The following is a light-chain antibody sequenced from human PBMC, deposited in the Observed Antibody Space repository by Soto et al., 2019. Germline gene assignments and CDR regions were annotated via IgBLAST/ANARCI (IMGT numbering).Light chain of an antibody. CDR1: QTIRSNY. V-gene: IGKV3-20*01. CDR3: QQYGSSPWT. J-gene: IGKJ1*01. Sequence: ETVLTQSPGTLYLSPGERATLSCRASQTIRSNYLAWYRQTPGQAPRLLIYGASNRANGIADRFSGSGSGTDFTLIISRLEPEDFALYYCQQYGSSPWTFGQGTKVEIK. CDR2: GAS.